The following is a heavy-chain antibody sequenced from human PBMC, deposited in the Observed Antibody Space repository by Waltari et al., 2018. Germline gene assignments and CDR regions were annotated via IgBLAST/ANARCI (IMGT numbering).Heavy chain of an antibody. CDR3: ATHKLGVSQHYYHMDV. CDR2: IIPMFGTP. D-gene: IGHD7-27*01. J-gene: IGHJ6*03. Sequence: VQLVQSGAELRTPGSSVKVSCKASGGPFGGYGISWVRLVPGQRLEWMGVIIPMFGTPDHSQNFQGRLTITADESTSTVYMELSSLTSEDTAVYYCATHKLGVSQHYYHMDVWGKGTAVTISS. V-gene: IGHV1-69*12. CDR1: GGPFGGYG.